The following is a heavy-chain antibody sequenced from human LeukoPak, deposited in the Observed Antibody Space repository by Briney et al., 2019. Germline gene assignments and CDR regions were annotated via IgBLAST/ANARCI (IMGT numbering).Heavy chain of an antibody. Sequence: GGSLRLSCAASGFTFSNYEMNWVRQAPGKGLEWISHISNIGDIIHYADSVEGRFTISRDNAKNSLYLQMNSLRAEDTAVYYCSKDATAVVGTVYMDVWGKGTTVTISS. CDR1: GFTFSNYE. CDR3: SKDATAVVGTVYMDV. CDR2: ISNIGDII. D-gene: IGHD6-13*01. J-gene: IGHJ6*03. V-gene: IGHV3-48*03.